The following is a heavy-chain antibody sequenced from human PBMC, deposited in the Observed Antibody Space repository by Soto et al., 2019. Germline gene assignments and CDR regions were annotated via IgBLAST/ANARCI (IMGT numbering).Heavy chain of an antibody. D-gene: IGHD3-10*01. CDR1: GFAFISYA. CDR3: AKPGTPPGVIPHYYYYYGMDV. V-gene: IGHV3-23*01. Sequence: RGSLRLSCAASGFAFISYAIIWFGQSPGKGREWVSAISGSGGSTYYADSVKGRFTISRDNSKNTLYLQMNSLRAEDTAVYYCAKPGTPPGVIPHYYYYYGMDVWGQGTTVTVSS. CDR2: ISGSGGST. J-gene: IGHJ6*02.